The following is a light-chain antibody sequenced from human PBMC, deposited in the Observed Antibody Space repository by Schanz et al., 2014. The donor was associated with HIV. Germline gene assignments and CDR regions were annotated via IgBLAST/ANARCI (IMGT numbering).Light chain of an antibody. J-gene: IGLJ3*02. CDR2: SSF. Sequence: QSVLTQPPSASGTPGQRVTISCSGSSSNVGSNTVDWYQQLPGTAPKLLIYSSFQRPSGVPDRFSGSESGTSASLAISGLQSEDEADYYCATWDDSLNGWVFGGGTKLTVL. CDR1: SSNVGSNT. V-gene: IGLV1-44*01. CDR3: ATWDDSLNGWV.